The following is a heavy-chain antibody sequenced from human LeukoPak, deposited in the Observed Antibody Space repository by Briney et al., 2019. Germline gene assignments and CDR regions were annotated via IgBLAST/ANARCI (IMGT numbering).Heavy chain of an antibody. CDR3: ARQADDSSSSLVYFDH. Sequence: PSETLSLTCAVSGGSISSHYWSWIRQPPGKGRGWIGFIYYSGTTKYNPSLKSRVTISADTSKNQFSLKLSSVTAADTAVYYCARQADDSSSSLVYFDHWGQGTLVTVSS. D-gene: IGHD6-6*01. CDR1: GGSISSHY. V-gene: IGHV4-59*08. J-gene: IGHJ4*02. CDR2: IYYSGTT.